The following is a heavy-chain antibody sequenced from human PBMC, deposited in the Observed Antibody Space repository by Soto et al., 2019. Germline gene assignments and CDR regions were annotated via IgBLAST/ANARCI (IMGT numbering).Heavy chain of an antibody. Sequence: QVHLQESGPGLVRPSQTLSLTCTFSDDSFSNEDYFWTWIRQSPGKGLEWIGSISRSGNTFSNPSLRSLVSMSVDMSKREFSLKVPSMAAADTAVYYCARGSTIYALDVWGQGTTVTVSS. J-gene: IGHJ6*02. CDR2: ISRSGNT. CDR3: ARGSTIYALDV. CDR1: DDSFSNEDYF. V-gene: IGHV4-30-4*01. D-gene: IGHD2-2*01.